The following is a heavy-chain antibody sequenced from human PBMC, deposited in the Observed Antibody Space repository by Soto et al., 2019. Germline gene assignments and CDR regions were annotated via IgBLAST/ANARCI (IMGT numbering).Heavy chain of an antibody. CDR3: TRIGLILWGGYRTIDY. Sequence: EVQLVESGGGLVQPGGSLRLSCAASGFTFSDHYMDWVRQAPGKGLERAGRIRNKANRYTTAYAASVKGRFTIPRDDSENSLYLQIDSLKTEDTAVYYCTRIGLILWGGYRTIDYWGQGALVTVSS. CDR1: GFTFSDHY. CDR2: IRNKANRYTT. J-gene: IGHJ4*02. D-gene: IGHD3-16*02. V-gene: IGHV3-72*01.